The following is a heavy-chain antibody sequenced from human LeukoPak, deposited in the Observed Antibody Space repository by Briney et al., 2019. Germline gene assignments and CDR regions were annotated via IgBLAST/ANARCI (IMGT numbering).Heavy chain of an antibody. CDR2: ISAYNGNT. V-gene: IGHV1-18*01. J-gene: IGHJ6*02. CDR3: ARVSPYAQWLAPGYYYGMDV. Sequence: GAPVKVSCKASGYTFTSYGISWVRQAPGQGLEWIGWISAYNGNTNYAQKLQGKVTMTTDTSKSTAYMELRSLRSDDTAVYYCARVSPYAQWLAPGYYYGMDVWGQGTTVTVSS. D-gene: IGHD6-19*01. CDR1: GYTFTSYG.